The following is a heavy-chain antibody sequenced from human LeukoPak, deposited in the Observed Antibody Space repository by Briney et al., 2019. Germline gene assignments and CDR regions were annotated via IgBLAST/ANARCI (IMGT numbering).Heavy chain of an antibody. Sequence: PSETLSLTCTVSGGSISSYYWSWIRQPPGKGPEWIGDIYYSGSTNYNPSLKSRVTISVDTSKNQFSLKLSSVTAADTAVYYCARDLGIAVAGTHYNWFDPWGQGTLVTVSS. CDR1: GGSISSYY. V-gene: IGHV4-59*01. D-gene: IGHD6-19*01. CDR2: IYYSGST. J-gene: IGHJ5*02. CDR3: ARDLGIAVAGTHYNWFDP.